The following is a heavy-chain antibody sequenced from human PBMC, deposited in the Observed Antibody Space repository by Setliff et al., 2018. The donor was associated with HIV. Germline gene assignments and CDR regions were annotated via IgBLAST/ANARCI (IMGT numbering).Heavy chain of an antibody. Sequence: SLTCTVSGGSISTYYWSWIRQPPGKGLEWIGSIYFTGSSDNNPSLKSRVTLSVDTSKHQFSLKLSSVTAADTAVYYCARTPPSVTTFHLDRSYYFDYWGQGTLVTVSS. CDR2: IYFTGSS. CDR1: GGSISTYY. D-gene: IGHD4-4*01. V-gene: IGHV4-59*01. J-gene: IGHJ4*02. CDR3: ARTPPSVTTFHLDRSYYFDY.